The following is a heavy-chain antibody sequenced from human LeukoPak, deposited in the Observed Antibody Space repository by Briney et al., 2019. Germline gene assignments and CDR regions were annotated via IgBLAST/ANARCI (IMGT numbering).Heavy chain of an antibody. CDR1: GFTFSSYG. CDR2: ISYDGSNK. CDR3: AKDGMQGGYFDY. Sequence: GGSLRLSCAASGFTFSSYGMHWVCQAPGKGLEWVAVISYDGSNKYYADSVKGRFTISRDNSKNTLYLQMNSLRAEDTAVYYCAKDGMQGGYFDYWGQGTLVTVSS. D-gene: IGHD1-1*01. J-gene: IGHJ4*02. V-gene: IGHV3-30*18.